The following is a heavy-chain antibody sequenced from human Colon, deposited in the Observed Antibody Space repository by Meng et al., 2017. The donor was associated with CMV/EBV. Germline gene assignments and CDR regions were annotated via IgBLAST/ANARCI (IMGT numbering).Heavy chain of an antibody. CDR1: GYTFTHYA. CDR3: ARVWYSRTCGNWLDP. CDR2: INTKIGNA. J-gene: IGHJ5*02. Sequence: QVQRLQSGSQLKKPVASGKLSCKASGYTFTHYAMTWVRQAPGQGLEWMGWINTKIGNATYAQDFRGRFVSSLDTSVSTAHLQIRSLKAEDTAVYYCARVWYSRTCGNWLDPWGQGTLVTVSS. V-gene: IGHV7-4-1*02. D-gene: IGHD6-13*01.